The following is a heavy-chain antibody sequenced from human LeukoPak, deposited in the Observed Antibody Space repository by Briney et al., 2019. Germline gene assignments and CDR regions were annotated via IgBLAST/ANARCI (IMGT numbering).Heavy chain of an antibody. J-gene: IGHJ4*02. CDR2: ISWNSGSI. Sequence: GRSLRLSCAASGFTFDDYAMHWVRQAPGKGLEWVSGISWNSGSIGYADSVKGRFTISRDNAKNSLFLQMNSLRAEDTALYYCAKGRGFLYDSSGYSEYWGQGTLVTVSS. CDR3: AKGRGFLYDSSGYSEY. D-gene: IGHD3-22*01. CDR1: GFTFDDYA. V-gene: IGHV3-9*01.